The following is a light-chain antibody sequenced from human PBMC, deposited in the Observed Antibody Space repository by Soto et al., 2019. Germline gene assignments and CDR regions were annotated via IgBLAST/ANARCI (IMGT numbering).Light chain of an antibody. Sequence: EIVMTQSPATLSVSPGERATLSCRASQSVSNNLAWYQQKPGQAPRLLIYGASTRATGIPARFSGSGSGTEFTLTISSLQSEDFAVYYCQQYNNCPSYTFGQGTKLEIK. V-gene: IGKV3-15*01. J-gene: IGKJ2*01. CDR1: QSVSNN. CDR2: GAS. CDR3: QQYNNCPSYT.